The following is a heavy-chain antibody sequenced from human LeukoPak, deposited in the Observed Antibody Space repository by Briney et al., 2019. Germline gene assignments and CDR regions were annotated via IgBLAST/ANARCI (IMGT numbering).Heavy chain of an antibody. CDR2: IKQDGSEE. V-gene: IGHV3-7*03. CDR1: GFIVSNNY. CDR3: ARGHYNMDV. Sequence: PGGSLRLSCVASGFIVSNNYMSWVRQAPGKGLEWVAYIKQDGSEESYVGSVKGRFTISRDNTKNSVYLEMNSLRAEDMAVYYCARGHYNMDVWGQGTTVIVSS. J-gene: IGHJ6*03.